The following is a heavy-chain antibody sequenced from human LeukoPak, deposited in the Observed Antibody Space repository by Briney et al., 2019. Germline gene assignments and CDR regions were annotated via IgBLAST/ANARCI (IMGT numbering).Heavy chain of an antibody. D-gene: IGHD6-6*01. Sequence: GGSLRLSCAASGFTFCSYSMNWVRQAPGKGLEWVSSISSSSSYIYYADSVKGRFTISRDNAKNSLYLQMNSLRAEDTAVYYCARDIRLAAQYWGQGTLVTVSS. V-gene: IGHV3-21*01. CDR2: ISSSSSYI. J-gene: IGHJ4*02. CDR3: ARDIRLAAQY. CDR1: GFTFCSYS.